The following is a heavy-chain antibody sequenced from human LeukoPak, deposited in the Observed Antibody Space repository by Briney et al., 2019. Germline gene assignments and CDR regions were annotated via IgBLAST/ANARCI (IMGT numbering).Heavy chain of an antibody. J-gene: IGHJ4*02. Sequence: GGSLRLSCAASGFTFSRYSMNWVRQAPGKGLEWVSSISISSNYKYYPDSLKGRFTISRDNSKNSLYLQMNSLRTEDTALYYCAKGRGYSYGYLDYWGQGTLVTVSS. CDR3: AKGRGYSYGYLDY. D-gene: IGHD5-18*01. CDR2: ISISSNYK. V-gene: IGHV3-21*04. CDR1: GFTFSRYS.